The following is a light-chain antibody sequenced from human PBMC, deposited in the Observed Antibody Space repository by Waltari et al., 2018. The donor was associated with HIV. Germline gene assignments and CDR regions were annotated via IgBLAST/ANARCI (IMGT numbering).Light chain of an antibody. J-gene: IGKJ2*01. CDR3: QQYNSHSYT. CDR2: KTQ. V-gene: IGKV1-5*03. Sequence: DVQMTQSPSSLSASVGDRVSITCRASQIIDYWLAWYQQKPGQHPKLLIYKTQYLESGVPTRFAGSGSGADFTLTIDGLQPEDFATYYCQQYNSHSYTFGQGTKLDIK. CDR1: QIIDYW.